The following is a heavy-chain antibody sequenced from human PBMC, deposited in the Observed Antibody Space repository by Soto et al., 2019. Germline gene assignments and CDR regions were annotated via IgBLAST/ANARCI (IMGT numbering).Heavy chain of an antibody. V-gene: IGHV1-69*06. J-gene: IGHJ5*02. Sequence: SVKVSCKASGVTFSSYAISWVRQAPGQGLEWMGGIIPIFGTANYAQKFQGRVTITADKSTSTAYMELSSLRSEDTAVYYCARGSSWYDENWFDPWGQGTLVTVSS. D-gene: IGHD6-13*01. CDR3: ARGSSWYDENWFDP. CDR1: GVTFSSYA. CDR2: IIPIFGTA.